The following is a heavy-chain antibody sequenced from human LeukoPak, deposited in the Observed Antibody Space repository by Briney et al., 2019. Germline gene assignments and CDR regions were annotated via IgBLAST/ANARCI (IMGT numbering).Heavy chain of an antibody. CDR2: IIPIFGTA. CDR3: AREASSYFGASDI. D-gene: IGHD6-6*01. Sequence: ASVKVSCKASGGTFSSYAISWVRQAPGQGLEWMGGIIPIFGTANYAQKFQGRVTITTDESTSTAYMELSSLRSEDTAVYYCAREASSYFGASDIWGQGTMVTVSS. CDR1: GGTFSSYA. V-gene: IGHV1-69*05. J-gene: IGHJ3*02.